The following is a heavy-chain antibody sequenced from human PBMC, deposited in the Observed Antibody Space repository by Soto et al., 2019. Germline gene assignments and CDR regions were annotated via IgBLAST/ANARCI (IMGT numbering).Heavy chain of an antibody. J-gene: IGHJ4*02. Sequence: SETLSLTCTVSGGSSSSYYWSWIRQPPGKGLEWIGYIYYSGSTNYNPSLKSRVTISVDTSKNQFSLKLSSVTAADTAVYYCARRYGDYFDYWGQGTLVTVSS. D-gene: IGHD4-17*01. CDR1: GGSSSSYY. CDR2: IYYSGST. CDR3: ARRYGDYFDY. V-gene: IGHV4-59*08.